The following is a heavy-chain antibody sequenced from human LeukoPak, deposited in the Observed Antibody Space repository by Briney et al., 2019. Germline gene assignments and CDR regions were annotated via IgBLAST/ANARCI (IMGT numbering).Heavy chain of an antibody. CDR1: GGSISSYY. D-gene: IGHD3-10*01. Sequence: SETLSLTCTVSGGSISSYYWSWIRQPPGKGLEWIGYIYYSGSTNYNPSLKSRVTISVDTSKNQFSLKLSSVTAADTAMYYCARGIYRGAFDIWGQGTMVTVSS. V-gene: IGHV4-59*01. CDR2: IYYSGST. J-gene: IGHJ3*02. CDR3: ARGIYRGAFDI.